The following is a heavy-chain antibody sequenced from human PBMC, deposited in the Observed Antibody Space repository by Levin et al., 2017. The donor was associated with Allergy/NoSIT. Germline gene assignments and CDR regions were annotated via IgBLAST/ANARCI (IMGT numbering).Heavy chain of an antibody. D-gene: IGHD6-6*01. Sequence: GGSLRLSCAASGFTFSSYGMHWVRQAPGKGLEWVAVISYDGSNKYYADSVKGRFTISRDNSKNTLYLQMNSLRAEDTAVYYCAKDRAYSTSSPGRYYFDYWGQGTLVTVSS. CDR3: AKDRAYSTSSPGRYYFDY. CDR1: GFTFSSYG. V-gene: IGHV3-30*18. CDR2: ISYDGSNK. J-gene: IGHJ4*02.